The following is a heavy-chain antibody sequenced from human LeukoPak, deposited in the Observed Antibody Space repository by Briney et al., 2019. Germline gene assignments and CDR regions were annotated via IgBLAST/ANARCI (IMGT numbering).Heavy chain of an antibody. J-gene: IGHJ4*02. D-gene: IGHD3-10*01. CDR1: GYIFTDYY. Sequence: GSSVKVSCKTSGYIFTDYYFQWVRQPPAQGLEWMGWINPKRGDTHYAREVRGRVTLTKDTSSAKADMELTGIRSDDTAIYCCARVRLALTFGDLSSYYFARWGEGTLV. CDR3: ARVRLALTFGDLSSYYFAR. V-gene: IGHV1-2*07. CDR2: INPKRGDT.